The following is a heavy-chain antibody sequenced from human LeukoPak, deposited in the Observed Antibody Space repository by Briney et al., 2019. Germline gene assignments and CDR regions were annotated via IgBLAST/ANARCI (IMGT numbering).Heavy chain of an antibody. CDR3: ARADYDILTGDYPPSPGGFDD. D-gene: IGHD3-9*01. J-gene: IGHJ4*02. CDR2: INHSGST. Sequence: SETLSLTCAVYGGSFSGYYWSWIRQPPGKGLEWIGEINHSGSTNYNPSLKSRVTISVDTSKNQFSLKLSSVTPADTVVYYCARADYDILTGDYPPSPGGFDDWGQGTLVTVSS. CDR1: GGSFSGYY. V-gene: IGHV4-34*01.